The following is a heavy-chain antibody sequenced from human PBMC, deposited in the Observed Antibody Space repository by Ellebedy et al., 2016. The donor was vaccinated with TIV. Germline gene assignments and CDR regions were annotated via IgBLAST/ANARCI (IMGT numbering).Heavy chain of an antibody. J-gene: IGHJ4*01. V-gene: IGHV4-59*12. CDR1: GGSISGSF. CDR3: AAAHGGAVVG. Sequence: SETLSLTCTVSGGSISGSFWTWIRQSPGKGLEWIGYVFHSGATNYNPSLKSRLTIAIDTSKNQFSLRLTSVTAADTVVYYCAAAHGGAVVGWGQGILVTVSS. CDR2: VFHSGAT. D-gene: IGHD2-15*01.